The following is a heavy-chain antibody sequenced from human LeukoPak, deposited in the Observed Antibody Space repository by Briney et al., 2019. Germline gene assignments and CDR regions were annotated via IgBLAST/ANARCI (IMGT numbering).Heavy chain of an antibody. J-gene: IGHJ4*02. V-gene: IGHV3-23*01. CDR2: ISGRDGRT. D-gene: IGHD3-3*01. CDR1: GLTFYTYA. Sequence: GGSLRLSCSVSGLTFYTYAMSWVRQAPGKGLEWVSAISGRDGRTYYTDSVKGRFTISRDNSKRTLFLQMNSLRAEDTAFYYCAKAELGVDTFFDYWGQGTLVTVSS. CDR3: AKAELGVDTFFDY.